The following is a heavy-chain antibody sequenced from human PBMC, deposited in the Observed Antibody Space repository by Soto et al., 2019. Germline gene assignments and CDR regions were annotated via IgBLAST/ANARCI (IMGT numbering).Heavy chain of an antibody. CDR2: ISAYNGNT. Sequence: ASVKVSCKASGYTFTSYGISWVRQAPGQGLEWMGWISAYNGNTNYAQKLQGRVTMTTDTSTSTAYMELRSLRSDDTAVYYCAREFLDYYDSSGYQPLGYWGQGTLVTVSS. CDR3: AREFLDYYDSSGYQPLGY. D-gene: IGHD3-22*01. V-gene: IGHV1-18*01. CDR1: GYTFTSYG. J-gene: IGHJ4*02.